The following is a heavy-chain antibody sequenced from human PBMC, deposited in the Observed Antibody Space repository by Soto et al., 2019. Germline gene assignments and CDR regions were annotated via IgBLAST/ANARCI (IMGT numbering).Heavy chain of an antibody. CDR1: GFTFSSYA. CDR3: AKNNWNPELYYYYYYMDV. J-gene: IGHJ6*03. D-gene: IGHD1-20*01. V-gene: IGHV3-23*01. Sequence: GGSLRLSCAASGFTFSSYAMSWVRQAPGKGLEWVSAISGSGGSTYYADSVKGRFTISRDNSKNTLYLQMNSLRAEDTAVYYCAKNNWNPELYYYYYYMDVWGKWTTVTVSS. CDR2: ISGSGGST.